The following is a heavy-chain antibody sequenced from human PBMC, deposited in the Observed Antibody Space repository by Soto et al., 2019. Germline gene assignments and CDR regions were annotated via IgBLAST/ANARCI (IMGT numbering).Heavy chain of an antibody. CDR2: ISTDRNST. CDR3: AKDKGGVIY. D-gene: IGHD3-10*01. J-gene: IGHJ4*02. Sequence: PGGSLRLSCAASGFTFSDYWMNWVRQAPGKGLVWVTDISTDRNSTNYADSVKGRFSISRDNSKNTLYLHMNSLRAEDTAVYYCAKDKGGVIYWGQGTQVTVSS. V-gene: IGHV3-74*01. CDR1: GFTFSDYW.